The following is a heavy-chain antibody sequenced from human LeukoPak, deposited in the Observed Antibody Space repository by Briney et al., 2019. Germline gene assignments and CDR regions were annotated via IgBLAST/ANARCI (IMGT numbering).Heavy chain of an antibody. D-gene: IGHD6-19*01. V-gene: IGHV1-8*01. J-gene: IGHJ4*02. CDR2: MNPNSGNT. CDR1: GYTFTSYD. CDR3: ARGGAHYSSAWYSSLDY. Sequence: ASVKVSCKASGYTFTSYDINWVRQATGQGLEWMGWMNPNSGNTGYAQKFQGRVTMTRNTSISTAYMELSSLRSEDTAVYYCARGGAHYSSAWYSSLDYWGPGTLVTVSS.